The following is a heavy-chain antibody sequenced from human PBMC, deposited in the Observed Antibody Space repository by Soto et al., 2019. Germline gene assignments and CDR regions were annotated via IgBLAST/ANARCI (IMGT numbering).Heavy chain of an antibody. CDR3: ARAPPGCSGGSCYPSYYYYGMDV. J-gene: IGHJ6*02. CDR1: GGTFSSYA. Sequence: SVKVSCKASGGTFSSYAISWVRQAPGQGLEWMGGIIPIFGTANYAQKFQGRVTITADESTSTAYMELTSLRSEDTAVYYCARAPPGCSGGSCYPSYYYYGMDVWGQGTTVTVSS. CDR2: IIPIFGTA. V-gene: IGHV1-69*13. D-gene: IGHD2-15*01.